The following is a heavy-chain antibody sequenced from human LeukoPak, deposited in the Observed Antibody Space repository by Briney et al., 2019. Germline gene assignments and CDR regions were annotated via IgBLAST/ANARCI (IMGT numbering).Heavy chain of an antibody. CDR2: ISSSSSCI. V-gene: IGHV3-21*01. CDR3: ASLAYCSSTTCYGMDV. CDR1: GFTFSSYS. J-gene: IGHJ6*02. Sequence: GGSLRLSCAASGFTFSSYSMNWVRQAPGKGLEWVSSISSSSSCIYYADSVKGRFTISRDNAKNSLYLQMNSLRAEDTAVYCCASLAYCSSTTCYGMDVWGQGTTVTVSS. D-gene: IGHD2-2*01.